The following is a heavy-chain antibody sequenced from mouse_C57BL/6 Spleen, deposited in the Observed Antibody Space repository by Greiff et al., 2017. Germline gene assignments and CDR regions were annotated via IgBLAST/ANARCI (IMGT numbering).Heavy chain of an antibody. Sequence: VQLKQSVAELVRPGASVKLSCTASGFNIKNTYMHWVKQRPEQGLEWIGRIDPANGNTKYASKFQGKATITADTSSNTAYLQLSSLTSEDTAIYYCAIPANRDEDYWYFDVWGTGTTVTVSS. D-gene: IGHD4-1*02. CDR3: AIPANRDEDYWYFDV. V-gene: IGHV14-3*01. CDR1: GFNIKNTY. J-gene: IGHJ1*03. CDR2: IDPANGNT.